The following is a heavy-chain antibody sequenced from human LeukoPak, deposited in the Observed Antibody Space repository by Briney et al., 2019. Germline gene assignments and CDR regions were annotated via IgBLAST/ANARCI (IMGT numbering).Heavy chain of an antibody. CDR1: GFTFDDYG. Sequence: GGSLRLSCTASGFTFDDYGMSWVRQAPGKGLEWVSGINWNGGNTGYADFVKGRFTISRDDAKNSLYLQMNSLTAEDTALYHCARHHGDYLFSIQYAFDFWGQGTMLAVSP. V-gene: IGHV3-20*01. J-gene: IGHJ3*01. CDR3: ARHHGDYLFSIQYAFDF. CDR2: INWNGGNT. D-gene: IGHD4-17*01.